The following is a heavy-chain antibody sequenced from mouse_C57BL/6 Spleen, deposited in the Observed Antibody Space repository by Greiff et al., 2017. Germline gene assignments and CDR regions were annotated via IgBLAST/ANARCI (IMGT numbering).Heavy chain of an antibody. Sequence: QVHVKQPGAELVKPGASVKMSCKASGYTFTSYWITWVKQRPGQGLEWIGDIYPGSGSTNYNEKFKSKAKLTVDTSSSTAYMQLSSLTSEDSAVYYCARQGDYEFWFAYWGQGTLVTVSA. CDR3: ARQGDYEFWFAY. CDR2: IYPGSGST. V-gene: IGHV1-55*01. D-gene: IGHD2-4*01. J-gene: IGHJ3*01. CDR1: GYTFTSYW.